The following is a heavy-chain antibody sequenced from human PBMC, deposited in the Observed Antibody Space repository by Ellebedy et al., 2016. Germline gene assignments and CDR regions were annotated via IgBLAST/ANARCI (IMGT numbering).Heavy chain of an antibody. CDR3: ARGLTLVGAYDLLTGYYNRGVFDH. Sequence: ASVKVSCKASGYTFSDHYMHWVRQAPGQGLEWMGIINPSSGSTTYAQKLQGRVTMTRDTSTSTVSMELSSLSSEDTAVYYCARGLTLVGAYDLLTGYYNRGVFDHWGQGTLVTVSS. J-gene: IGHJ4*02. D-gene: IGHD3-9*01. CDR1: GYTFSDHY. CDR2: INPSSGST. V-gene: IGHV1-46*04.